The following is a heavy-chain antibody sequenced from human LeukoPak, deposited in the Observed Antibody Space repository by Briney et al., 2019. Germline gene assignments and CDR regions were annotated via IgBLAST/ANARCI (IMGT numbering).Heavy chain of an antibody. CDR3: ARDPVYSSGWYSDDY. J-gene: IGHJ4*02. CDR1: GGSISSYY. Sequence: SETLSLTCTVSGGSISSYYWSWVRQPAGKGLEWIGRIYTSGSTNYNPSLKSRVTMSVDTSKNQFSLKLSSVTAADTAVYYCARDPVYSSGWYSDDYWGQGTLVTVSS. D-gene: IGHD6-19*01. CDR2: IYTSGST. V-gene: IGHV4-4*07.